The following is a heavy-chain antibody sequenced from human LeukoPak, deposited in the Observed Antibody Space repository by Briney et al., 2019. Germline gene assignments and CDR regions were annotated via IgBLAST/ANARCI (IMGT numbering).Heavy chain of an antibody. J-gene: IGHJ5*02. CDR3: AKDRGGPYYDYVWGSYRIDP. CDR2: ISGSGGST. D-gene: IGHD3-16*01. Sequence: GGSLRLSCAASGFTFSSYAMSWVRQAPGNGLEWVSAISGSGGSTYYADSVKGRFTISRDNSKNTLYLQMNSLRAEDTAVYYCAKDRGGPYYDYVWGSYRIDPWGQGTLVTVSS. CDR1: GFTFSSYA. V-gene: IGHV3-23*01.